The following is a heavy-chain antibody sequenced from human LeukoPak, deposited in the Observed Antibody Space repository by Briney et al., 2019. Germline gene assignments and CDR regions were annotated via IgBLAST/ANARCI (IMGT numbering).Heavy chain of an antibody. CDR2: INPNSGGT. CDR1: GYTFTSYY. CDR3: ARGYYDSSGSDY. D-gene: IGHD3-22*01. Sequence: GASVNVSCKASGYTFTSYYMHWVRPAPGQGLEWMGWINPNSGGTNYAQKFQGRVTMTRDTSISTAYMELSRLRSDDTAVYYCARGYYDSSGSDYWGQGTLVTVSS. J-gene: IGHJ4*02. V-gene: IGHV1-2*02.